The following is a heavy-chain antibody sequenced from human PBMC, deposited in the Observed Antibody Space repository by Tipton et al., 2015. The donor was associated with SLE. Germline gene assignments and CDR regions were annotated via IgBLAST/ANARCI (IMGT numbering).Heavy chain of an antibody. Sequence: TLSLTCTVSGASINGGDYYWTWVRQAAAEGLRWIGEINHSGSTNYNPSLKSRVTISVDTSKNQFSLRLSSVTAADTAVYYCARHPTYFDYWGQGTLVTVSS. V-gene: IGHV4-61*09. J-gene: IGHJ4*02. CDR3: ARHPTYFDY. CDR2: INHSGST. CDR1: GASINGGDYY.